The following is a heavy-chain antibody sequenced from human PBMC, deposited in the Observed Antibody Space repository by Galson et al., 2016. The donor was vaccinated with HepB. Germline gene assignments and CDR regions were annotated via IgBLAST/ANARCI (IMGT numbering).Heavy chain of an antibody. CDR3: ARDHRYYDSSGYYWDAFDI. CDR2: IWSDGSNK. CDR1: GFTFSSYD. Sequence: SLRLSCAASGFTFSSYDMHWVRQAPGKGLEWVAVIWSDGSNKYYADSVKGRFTISRDISKNTLYLQMNSLRAEDTAVYYCARDHRYYDSSGYYWDAFDIWGQGTMVTVSS. V-gene: IGHV3-33*01. D-gene: IGHD3-22*01. J-gene: IGHJ3*02.